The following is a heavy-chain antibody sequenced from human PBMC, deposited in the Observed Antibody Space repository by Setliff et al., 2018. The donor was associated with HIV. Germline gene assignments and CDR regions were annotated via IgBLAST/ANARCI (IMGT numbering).Heavy chain of an antibody. Sequence: SETLSLTCTVSGGSISNSNYYWGWIRQPPGKGLEWVGSIYYIGTTYYNPSLKSRVTISIDSTKNDFSLKLTSVTAADTAMYYCARLASTRDWYFDLWGRGTLVTVSS. CDR2: IYYIGTT. J-gene: IGHJ2*01. V-gene: IGHV4-39*02. CDR3: ARLASTRDWYFDL. CDR1: GGSISNSNYY.